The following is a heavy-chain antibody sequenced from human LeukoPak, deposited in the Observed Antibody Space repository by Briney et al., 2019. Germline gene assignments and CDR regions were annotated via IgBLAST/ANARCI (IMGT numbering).Heavy chain of an antibody. Sequence: GGSLRLSCAASGFTFSSYSMNWVRQAPGKGLEWVSSIGSRSTYTYSADSVKGRFTISRDNSKNTLYLQMGSLRTEDMAVYYCARGGTYTYGSPFGYWGQGTLVTVSS. CDR3: ARGGTYTYGSPFGY. V-gene: IGHV3-21*01. J-gene: IGHJ4*02. CDR1: GFTFSSYS. CDR2: IGSRSTYT. D-gene: IGHD5-18*01.